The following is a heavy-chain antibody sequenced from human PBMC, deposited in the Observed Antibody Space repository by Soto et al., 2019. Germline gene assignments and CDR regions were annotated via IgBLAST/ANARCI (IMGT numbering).Heavy chain of an antibody. D-gene: IGHD2-15*01. CDR1: GGFIRGDCYS. CDR2: IYHSGST. J-gene: IGHJ3*02. CDR3: ARVSCSGGSCYSRGAFDI. Sequence: SEKRCPTCTVSGGFIRGDCYSGRWIRQPPGKGLEWIGYIYHSGSTYYNPSLKSRVTISVDRSKNQFSLKLSSVTAADTAVYYCARVSCSGGSCYSRGAFDIWGQGTMVT. V-gene: IGHV4-30-2*01.